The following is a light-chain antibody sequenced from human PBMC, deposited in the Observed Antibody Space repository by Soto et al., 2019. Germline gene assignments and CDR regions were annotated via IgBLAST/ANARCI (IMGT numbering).Light chain of an antibody. CDR3: KHYISNSAA. CDR1: QTISSW. CDR2: KAS. Sequence: QMTQSPSTLSGSVGDRVTITCRASQTISSWLAWYQQKPGKAPKLLIYKASTLKSGVPSRFSGSGSGTEFTLTISSLQPDDFATNYCKHYISNSAAFVQGTKVDIK. V-gene: IGKV1-5*03. J-gene: IGKJ1*01.